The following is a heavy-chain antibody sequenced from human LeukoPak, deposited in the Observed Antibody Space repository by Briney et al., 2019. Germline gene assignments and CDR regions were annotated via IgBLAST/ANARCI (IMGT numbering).Heavy chain of an antibody. Sequence: GASVKVSCKASGYTFTGYFMHWVRQAPGQGLEWMGWINPNRGGTNYAQKFQGRVTMTRDTSISTAYMELSRLRSDDTAVYYCAILTAVAGTSYYGIDGWGQGTTVTVSS. V-gene: IGHV1-2*02. D-gene: IGHD6-19*01. CDR2: INPNRGGT. CDR1: GYTFTGYF. J-gene: IGHJ6*02. CDR3: AILTAVAGTSYYGIDG.